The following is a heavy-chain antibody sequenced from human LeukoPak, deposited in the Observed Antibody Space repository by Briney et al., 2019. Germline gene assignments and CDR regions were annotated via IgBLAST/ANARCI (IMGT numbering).Heavy chain of an antibody. CDR3: ARDPRALDYGDHNGY. D-gene: IGHD4-17*01. Sequence: GGSLRLSCAASGFTVSSNYMSWVRQAPGKGLEWVSVIYSGGSTYYADSVKGRFTISRDNAKNSLYLQMNSLRAEDTAVYYCARDPRALDYGDHNGYWGQGTLVTVSS. V-gene: IGHV3-66*01. CDR1: GFTVSSNY. J-gene: IGHJ4*02. CDR2: IYSGGST.